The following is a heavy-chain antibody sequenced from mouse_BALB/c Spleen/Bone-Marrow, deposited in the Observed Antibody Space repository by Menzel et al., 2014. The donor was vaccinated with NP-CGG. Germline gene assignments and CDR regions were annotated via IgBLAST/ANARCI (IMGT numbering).Heavy chain of an antibody. J-gene: IGHJ4*01. D-gene: IGHD2-1*01. V-gene: IGHV5-6*01. CDR3: ARHRQGNAVSYYAWTT. CDR2: VSTGAGYI. Sequence: DVQLVESGGDLVRPGGSLKLSCTASGFTFNSYGMSWIRQTPDKRLEWVATVSTGAGYIYYPDSVKGRFTISRDNDKNTLYLEMNSLKSEDTAMYYCARHRQGNAVSYYAWTTGVKEPQSPSPQ. CDR1: GFTFNSYG.